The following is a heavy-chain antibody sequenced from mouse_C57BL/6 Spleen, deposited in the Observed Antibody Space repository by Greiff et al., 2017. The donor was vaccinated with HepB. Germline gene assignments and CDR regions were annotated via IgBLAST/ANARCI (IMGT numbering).Heavy chain of an antibody. CDR2: INPSTGGT. Sequence: VQLQQSGPELVKPGAPVKISCKASGYSFTGYYMNWVKQSPEKSLEWIGEINPSTGGTTYNQKFKAKATLTVDKSSSTAYMQLKSLTSEDSAVYYCATMVTTAYYYAMDYWGQGTSVTVSS. CDR1: GYSFTGYY. J-gene: IGHJ4*01. D-gene: IGHD2-2*01. V-gene: IGHV1-42*01. CDR3: ATMVTTAYYYAMDY.